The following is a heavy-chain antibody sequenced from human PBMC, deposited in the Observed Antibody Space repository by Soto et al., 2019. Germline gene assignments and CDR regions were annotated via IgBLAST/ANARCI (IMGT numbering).Heavy chain of an antibody. D-gene: IGHD3-3*01. CDR2: INPSGGGT. Sequence: ASVKVSCKASGYTFTTYCIHWVRQAPGQGLEWVGIINPSGGGTSYAQNFQGRVTMASDTSTSTAYMELSGLTSEDTAVYYCALWLGHIFTADFWSGPLDRWGQGTLVTVFS. CDR1: GYTFTTYC. CDR3: ALWLGHIFTADFWSGPLDR. J-gene: IGHJ4*02. V-gene: IGHV1-46*03.